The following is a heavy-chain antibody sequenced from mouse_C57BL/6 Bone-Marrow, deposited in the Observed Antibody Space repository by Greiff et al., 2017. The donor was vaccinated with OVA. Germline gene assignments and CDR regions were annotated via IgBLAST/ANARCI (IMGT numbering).Heavy chain of an antibody. CDR3: ARVGPTIVTDWYFDV. CDR1: GFTFSDYY. J-gene: IGHJ1*03. Sequence: EVQVVESEGGLVQPGSSMKLSCTASGFTFSDYYMAWVRQVPEKGLEWVANINYDGSSTYYLDSLKSRFIISRDNAKNILYLQMSSLKSEDTATYYCARVGPTIVTDWYFDVWGTGTTVTVSS. D-gene: IGHD2-5*01. V-gene: IGHV5-16*01. CDR2: INYDGSST.